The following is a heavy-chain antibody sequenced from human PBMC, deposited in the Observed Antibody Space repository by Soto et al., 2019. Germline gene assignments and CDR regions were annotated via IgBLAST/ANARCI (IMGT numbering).Heavy chain of an antibody. Sequence: SETLSLTCTVSGGSVSSGSYYWSWIRQPPGKGLEWIGYIYYSGSTNYNPSLKSRVTISVDTSKNQFSLKLSSVTAADTAVYYCARDRDYYDSSGYNWFDPWGQGTLVTVS. D-gene: IGHD3-22*01. J-gene: IGHJ5*02. CDR2: IYYSGST. V-gene: IGHV4-61*01. CDR1: GGSVSSGSYY. CDR3: ARDRDYYDSSGYNWFDP.